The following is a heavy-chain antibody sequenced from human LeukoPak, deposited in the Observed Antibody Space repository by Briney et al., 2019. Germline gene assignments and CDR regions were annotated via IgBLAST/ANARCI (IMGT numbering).Heavy chain of an antibody. CDR1: GLTVSSNY. CDR3: AKAQTGYSSGWYSHFDY. J-gene: IGHJ4*02. V-gene: IGHV3-66*01. Sequence: GGSLRLSCAASGLTVSSNYMSWVRQAPGKGLEWVSVIYSGGSTYYADSVKGRFTISRDNSKNTLYLQMNSLRAEDTAVYYYAKAQTGYSSGWYSHFDYWGQGTLVTVSS. D-gene: IGHD6-19*01. CDR2: IYSGGST.